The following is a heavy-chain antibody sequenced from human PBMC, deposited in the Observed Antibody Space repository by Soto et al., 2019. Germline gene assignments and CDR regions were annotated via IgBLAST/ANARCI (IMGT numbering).Heavy chain of an antibody. V-gene: IGHV1-2*04. J-gene: IGHJ6*02. CDR2: INPNSGGT. CDR1: GYTFTGYY. D-gene: IGHD3-3*01. CDR3: ARVPRKFDFWSGYYGNPPGYGMDV. Sequence: ASVKVSCKASGYTFTGYYMHWVRQAPGQGLEWMGWINPNSGGTNYAQKFQGWVTMTRDTSISTAYMELSRLRSDDTAVYYCARVPRKFDFWSGYYGNPPGYGMDVWGQGTTVTVSS.